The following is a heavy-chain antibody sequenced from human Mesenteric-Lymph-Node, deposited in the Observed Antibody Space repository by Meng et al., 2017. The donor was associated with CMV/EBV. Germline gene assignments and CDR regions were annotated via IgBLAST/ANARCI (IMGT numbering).Heavy chain of an antibody. Sequence: GESLKISCAASGFTFSGSAMHWVRQASGKGLEWVGRIRSKTNNYATAYAASVRGRFTISSDDSKNTAYLQMNSLKTEDTAVYFCTSGGSLWGQGTLVTVSS. CDR2: IRSKTNNYAT. V-gene: IGHV3-73*01. J-gene: IGHJ4*02. CDR1: GFTFSGSA. CDR3: TSGGSL. D-gene: IGHD3-16*01.